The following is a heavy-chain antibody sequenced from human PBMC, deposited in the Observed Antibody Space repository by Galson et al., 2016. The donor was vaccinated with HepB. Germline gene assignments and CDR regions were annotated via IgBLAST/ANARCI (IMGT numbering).Heavy chain of an antibody. CDR2: IYYNT. V-gene: IGHV4-59*01. D-gene: IGHD3-10*01. Sequence: SETLSLTCTVSGGSISSYYWSWIRQPPGKGLEWIGYIYYNTNYNPSLKSRVTISVDTSKNQFSLKLSSVTAADTAVYYCARDWPMGDGSGPHAFDLWGQGTMVTVSA. CDR1: GGSISSYY. CDR3: ARDWPMGDGSGPHAFDL. J-gene: IGHJ3*01.